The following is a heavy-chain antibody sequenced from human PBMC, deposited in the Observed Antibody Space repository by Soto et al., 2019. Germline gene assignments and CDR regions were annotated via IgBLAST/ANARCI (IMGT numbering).Heavy chain of an antibody. CDR2: INPGDGNT. V-gene: IGHV1-3*01. D-gene: IGHD4-17*01. J-gene: IGHJ2*01. CDR3: VRGASPVTTFYLFL. CDR1: GYTFTSYA. Sequence: QVQVVQSGAEVKKPGASVKVSCKASGYTFTSYAMHWVRQAPGQRLEWLGWINPGDGNTKNSRKFQGRATITRDTVASTAEHEQSSLRAKDTAVYYCVRGASPVTTFYLFLWCRGPLVTVSS.